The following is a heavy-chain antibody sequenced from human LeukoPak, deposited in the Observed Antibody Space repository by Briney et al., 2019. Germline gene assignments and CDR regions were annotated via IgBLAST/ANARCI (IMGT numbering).Heavy chain of an antibody. CDR1: GFTFSNHW. Sequence: GGSLRLSCAASGFTFSNHWMHWVRQAPGKGLMWVSRINRDGSRTDYADPVKGRFTISRDDAKNTLYLQVNSLRAEDTAVYYCAKALYSSFDYWGRETLVTVSS. J-gene: IGHJ4*02. CDR3: AKALYSSFDY. D-gene: IGHD2-21*01. CDR2: INRDGSRT. V-gene: IGHV3-74*01.